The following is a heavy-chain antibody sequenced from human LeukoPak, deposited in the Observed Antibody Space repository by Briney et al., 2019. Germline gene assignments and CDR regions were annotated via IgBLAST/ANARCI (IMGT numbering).Heavy chain of an antibody. Sequence: SETLSLTCTVSGGSVSSGTSYWNWIRQPPGKGLEWIGYIYYSGSTNYNPSLKSRVTISVDTSKNQFSLKLSSVTAADTAVYYCARDPLRYFDIWGQGTMVTVSS. CDR1: GGSVSSGTSY. CDR2: IYYSGST. J-gene: IGHJ3*02. CDR3: ARDPLRYFDI. V-gene: IGHV4-61*01. D-gene: IGHD3-9*01.